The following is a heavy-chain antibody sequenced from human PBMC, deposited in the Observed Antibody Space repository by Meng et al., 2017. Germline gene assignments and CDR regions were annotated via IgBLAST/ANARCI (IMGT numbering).Heavy chain of an antibody. CDR2: ISSSGSTI. J-gene: IGHJ4*02. D-gene: IGHD3-22*01. V-gene: IGHV3-48*03. CDR3: ARALSDDSSGYYNSLDY. CDR1: GFTFSSYE. Sequence: GGSLRLSCAASGFTFSSYEMNWVRQAPGKGLEWVSYISSSGSTIYYADAVKGRFTITRDNAKNSLYLQMNSLRAEDTAVYYWARALSDDSSGYYNSLDYWGQGTLVTVSS.